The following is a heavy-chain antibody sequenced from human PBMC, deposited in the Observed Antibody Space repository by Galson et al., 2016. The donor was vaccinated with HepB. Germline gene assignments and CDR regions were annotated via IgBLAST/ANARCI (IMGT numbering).Heavy chain of an antibody. J-gene: IGHJ4*02. D-gene: IGHD1-1*01. CDR1: GFSFSDSY. Sequence: SLRLSCAASGFSFSDSYMTWIRQAPGKGLEWIAYISDNSNYINYVDSVKGRFTVSRDNAKNSLYLQMNSLRADDTAVYYCATFRSNWLYYFYYWGQGTLVTVSS. V-gene: IGHV3-11*06. CDR2: ISDNSNYI. CDR3: ATFRSNWLYYFYY.